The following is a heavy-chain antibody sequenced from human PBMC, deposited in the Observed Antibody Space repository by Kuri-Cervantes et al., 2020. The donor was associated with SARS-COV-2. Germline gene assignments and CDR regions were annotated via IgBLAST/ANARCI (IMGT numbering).Heavy chain of an antibody. CDR3: ARAGGGIGGANHFDY. D-gene: IGHD1-26*01. Sequence: ASVRVSCKASGYTFTSYAMHWVRQAPGQRLEWMGWINAGNGNTKYSQKFQGRVTITRDTSASTAYMELSSLRSEDTAVYYCARAGGGIGGANHFDYWGQGTLVTVSS. V-gene: IGHV1-3*01. CDR1: GYTFTSYA. J-gene: IGHJ4*02. CDR2: INAGNGNT.